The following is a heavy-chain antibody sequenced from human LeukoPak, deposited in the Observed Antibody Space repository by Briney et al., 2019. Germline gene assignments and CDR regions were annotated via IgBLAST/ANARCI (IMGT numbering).Heavy chain of an antibody. CDR3: ARELFGYQPLLYPGAY. V-gene: IGHV1-24*01. CDR1: GYTLTELS. CDR2: FDPEDGET. Sequence: ASVKVSCKVSGYTLTELSMHWVRQAPGKGLEWMGGFDPEDGETIYAQKFQGRVTMTEDTSTDTAYMELSSLRSEDTAVYYCARELFGYQPLLYPGAYWGQGTLVTVSS. D-gene: IGHD2-2*02. J-gene: IGHJ4*02.